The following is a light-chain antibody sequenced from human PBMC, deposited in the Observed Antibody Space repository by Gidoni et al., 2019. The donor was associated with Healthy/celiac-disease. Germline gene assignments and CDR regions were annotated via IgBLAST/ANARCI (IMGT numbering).Light chain of an antibody. CDR3: CSYAGSSTLV. V-gene: IGLV2-23*02. CDR1: SSDVGSYNL. CDR2: EVS. Sequence: QSALTQPASVSGSTGQSITISCTGTSSDVGSYNLVSWYQQHPGKAPKLMIYEVSKRPSGVSNRFSASKSGNTASLTISGLQAEDEADYYCCSYAGSSTLVFGGGTKLTVL. J-gene: IGLJ2*01.